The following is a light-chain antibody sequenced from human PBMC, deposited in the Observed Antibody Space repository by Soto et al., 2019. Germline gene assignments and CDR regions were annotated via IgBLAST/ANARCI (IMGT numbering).Light chain of an antibody. CDR2: GAS. Sequence: EIVLTQSPGSLSLSPGERATLSCRASQSVSSTFFAWYQQRPGQAPRLLMYGASSRATGIPERFSGSGSGTDFTLTIRRLEPDDSGVSSCQQVESSMTFGPGTKVEIK. J-gene: IGKJ1*01. CDR1: QSVSSTF. CDR3: QQVESSMT. V-gene: IGKV3-20*01.